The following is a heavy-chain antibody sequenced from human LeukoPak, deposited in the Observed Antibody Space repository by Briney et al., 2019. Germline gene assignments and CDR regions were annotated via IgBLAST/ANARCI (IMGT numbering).Heavy chain of an antibody. Sequence: PGGSPRLSCAASGFTFSSYEMNWVRQAPGKGLEWVSYISSSGSTIYYADSVKGRFTISRDNAKNSLYLQMNSLRAEDTAVYYCARVSRDGSINWFDPWGQGTLVTVSS. CDR1: GFTFSSYE. CDR2: ISSSGSTI. D-gene: IGHD5-24*01. V-gene: IGHV3-48*03. J-gene: IGHJ5*02. CDR3: ARVSRDGSINWFDP.